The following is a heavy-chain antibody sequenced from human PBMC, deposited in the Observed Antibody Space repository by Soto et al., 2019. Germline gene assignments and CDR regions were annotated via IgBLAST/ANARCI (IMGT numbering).Heavy chain of an antibody. Sequence: QVQLVQSGPEVKKPGASVKVSCKASGYTFTSHGITWVRQAPGQGLEWMGWILAYNGDTKYAQKVQGRVTMTTDTSTSTVYMELSSLRSEDTAVYYCARGGGSYYSFDYWGQGTLVTVSS. CDR3: ARGGGSYYSFDY. V-gene: IGHV1-18*01. CDR1: GYTFTSHG. J-gene: IGHJ4*02. D-gene: IGHD1-26*01. CDR2: ILAYNGDT.